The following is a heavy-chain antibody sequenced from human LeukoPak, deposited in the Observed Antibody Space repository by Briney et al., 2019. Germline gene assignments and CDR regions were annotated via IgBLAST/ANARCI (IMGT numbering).Heavy chain of an antibody. V-gene: IGHV4-59*01. J-gene: IGHJ3*02. CDR2: IYYSGST. CDR1: GGSLNAYY. Sequence: SETLSLTCTVYGGSLNAYYWSWIRQPPGKGLEWIGYIYYSGSTNYNPSLKSRVTISVDTSKNQFSLKLSSVTAADTAVYYCARDRAGSFDIWGQGTMVTVSS. CDR3: ARDRAGSFDI.